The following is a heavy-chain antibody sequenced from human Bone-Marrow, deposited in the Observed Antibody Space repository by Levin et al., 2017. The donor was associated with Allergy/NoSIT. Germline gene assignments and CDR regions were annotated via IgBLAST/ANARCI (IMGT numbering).Heavy chain of an antibody. D-gene: IGHD3-16*01. CDR3: ARVGKGAAPLGYYYGMDV. CDR2: INPSGGST. J-gene: IGHJ6*02. Sequence: GESLKISCKASGYTFTSYFIHWVRQAPGQGLEWMGIINPSGGSTHYAQKFEGRVTMTTDTSTTTLYLELSSLRSDDTAVYFCARVGKGAAPLGYYYGMDVWGQGTTVTVSS. V-gene: IGHV1-46*01. CDR1: GYTFTSYF.